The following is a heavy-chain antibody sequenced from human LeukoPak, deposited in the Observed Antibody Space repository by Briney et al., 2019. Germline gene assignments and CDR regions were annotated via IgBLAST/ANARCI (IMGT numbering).Heavy chain of an antibody. CDR3: AKSVDTAIGGAFDI. Sequence: GGSLRLSCAASGFTFDDYAMHWVRQAPGKGLEWVSGISWNSGSIGYADSVKGRFTISRDNAKNSLYLQMNSLRAEDTALYYCAKSVDTAIGGAFDIWGQGTMVTVSS. CDR1: GFTFDDYA. J-gene: IGHJ3*02. D-gene: IGHD5-18*01. CDR2: ISWNSGSI. V-gene: IGHV3-9*01.